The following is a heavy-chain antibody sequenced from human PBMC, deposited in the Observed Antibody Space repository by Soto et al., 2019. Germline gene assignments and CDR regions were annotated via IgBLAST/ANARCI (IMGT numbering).Heavy chain of an antibody. J-gene: IGHJ5*02. CDR3: VKGGNWFDP. CDR1: GGSISPFF. V-gene: IGHV4-59*01. Sequence: QMQLQESGPGLVKPSETLSLTCTVSGGSISPFFWSWIRQSPGKGLEWIGYIYYTGRSNYSPSLKSRVTMSVDTSKNQFSLKLTSVTATDTAVYHCVKGGNWFDPWGQGNLVTVSS. CDR2: IYYTGRS.